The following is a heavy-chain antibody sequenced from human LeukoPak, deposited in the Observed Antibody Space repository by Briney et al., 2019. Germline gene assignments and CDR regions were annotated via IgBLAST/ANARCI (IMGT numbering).Heavy chain of an antibody. D-gene: IGHD6-19*01. CDR3: ARDGSGWYMGDY. Sequence: GGSLRLSCAASGFTFSSYSMNWVRQAPGKGLEWVSSISSSSSYIYYADSVKGRFTISRDNAKNSLYLQMNSLRAEDTAVYYCARDGSGWYMGDYWGQGTLVTVSS. V-gene: IGHV3-21*01. CDR2: ISSSSSYI. CDR1: GFTFSSYS. J-gene: IGHJ4*02.